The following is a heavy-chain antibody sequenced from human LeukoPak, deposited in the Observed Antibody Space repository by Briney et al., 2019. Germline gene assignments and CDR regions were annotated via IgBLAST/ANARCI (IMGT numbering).Heavy chain of an antibody. Sequence: ASVKVSCKVSGYTLTELSMHWVRQAPGKGLEWMGGFDPEDGETIYAQKFQGRVTMTEDTSTDTAYMELSRLRSDDTAVYYCAREGDYYDSSGYYFDYWGQGTLVTVSS. V-gene: IGHV1-24*01. CDR1: GYTLTELS. CDR2: FDPEDGET. CDR3: AREGDYYDSSGYYFDY. J-gene: IGHJ4*02. D-gene: IGHD3-22*01.